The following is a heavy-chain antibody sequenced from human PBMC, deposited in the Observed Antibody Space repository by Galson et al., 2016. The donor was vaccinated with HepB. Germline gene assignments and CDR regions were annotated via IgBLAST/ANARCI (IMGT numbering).Heavy chain of an antibody. Sequence: SLRLSCAVSAGTFKNYAMNWFRQAPGKGLEWVAAISGSGGRTSYEDSVRGRFTISRDNSKNTLFLRMNSVGVEDTAVYFCAKSGFFGELDKWGQGTGVVVSS. CDR3: AKSGFFGELDK. D-gene: IGHD3-10*01. V-gene: IGHV3-23*01. CDR2: ISGSGGRT. J-gene: IGHJ4*02. CDR1: AGTFKNYA.